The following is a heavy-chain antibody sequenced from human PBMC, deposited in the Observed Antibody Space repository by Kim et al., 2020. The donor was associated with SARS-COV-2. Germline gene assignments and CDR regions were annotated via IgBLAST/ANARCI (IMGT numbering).Heavy chain of an antibody. CDR2: ISSSSSYI. J-gene: IGHJ4*02. D-gene: IGHD3-9*01. CDR3: ARGGPAYDILTGYYREIDY. V-gene: IGHV3-21*01. Sequence: GGSLRLSCAASGFTFSSYSMNWVRQAPGKGLEWVSSISSSSSYIYYADSVKGRFTISRDNAKNSLYLQMNSLRAEDTAVYYCARGGPAYDILTGYYREIDYWGQGTLVTVSS. CDR1: GFTFSSYS.